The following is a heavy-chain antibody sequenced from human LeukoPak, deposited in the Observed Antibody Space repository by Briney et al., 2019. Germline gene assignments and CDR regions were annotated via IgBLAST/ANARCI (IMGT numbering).Heavy chain of an antibody. V-gene: IGHV4-39*07. CDR3: ARRGSSSWGVYYYYYMDV. J-gene: IGHJ6*03. CDR2: IYYTGNT. Sequence: SETLSLTCSVSGVSISSSNSYWGWTRQPPGKGLEWIGSIYYTGNTYYNASLKSRVTISVDTSKNQFSLKLSSVTAADTAVYYCARRGSSSWGVYYYYYMDVWGKGTTVTISS. D-gene: IGHD6-13*01. CDR1: GVSISSSNSY.